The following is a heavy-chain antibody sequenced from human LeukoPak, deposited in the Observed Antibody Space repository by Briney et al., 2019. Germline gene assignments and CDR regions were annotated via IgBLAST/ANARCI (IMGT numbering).Heavy chain of an antibody. V-gene: IGHV3-30-3*01. D-gene: IGHD3-22*01. CDR1: GFTFSSYA. CDR3: ARDGRGDYYDSSGRLDY. CDR2: ISYDGSNK. Sequence: HPGGSLRLSCAASGFTFSSYAMSWVRQAPGKGLEWVAVISYDGSNKYYADSVKGRFTISRDNSKNTLYLQMNSLRAEDTAVYYCARDGRGDYYDSSGRLDYWGQGTLVTVSS. J-gene: IGHJ4*02.